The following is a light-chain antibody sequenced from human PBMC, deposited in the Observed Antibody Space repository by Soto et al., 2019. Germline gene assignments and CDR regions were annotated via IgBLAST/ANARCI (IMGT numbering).Light chain of an antibody. CDR3: QQYRSYFT. CDR2: DAS. V-gene: IGKV1-5*01. Sequence: DIPMTQSPSTLSASVGDRVIITCRASQSISNWLAWYQQKPGKAPKALIYDASNLESGVPSRFSGSGSGTEFTLTISSLQPEDLATYYCQQYRSYFTFGQGTKLEIK. CDR1: QSISNW. J-gene: IGKJ2*01.